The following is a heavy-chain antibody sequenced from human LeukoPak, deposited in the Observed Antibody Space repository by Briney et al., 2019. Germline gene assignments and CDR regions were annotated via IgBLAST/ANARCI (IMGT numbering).Heavy chain of an antibody. V-gene: IGHV1-18*01. D-gene: IGHD1-26*01. Sequence: ASVKVSCKASGYTFTSYGISWVRQAPGQGLEWMGWISAYNGNTNCAQKLQGRVTMTTDTSTSTAYMELRSLRSDDTAVYYCARDGVSGSYFNAFDIWGQGTMVTVSS. CDR2: ISAYNGNT. CDR1: GYTFTSYG. CDR3: ARDGVSGSYFNAFDI. J-gene: IGHJ3*02.